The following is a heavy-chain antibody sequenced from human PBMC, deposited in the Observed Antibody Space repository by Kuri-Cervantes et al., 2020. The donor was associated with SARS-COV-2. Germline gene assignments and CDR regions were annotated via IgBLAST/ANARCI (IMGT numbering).Heavy chain of an antibody. Sequence: GGSLRLSCAASGFTFNIYGVHWVRQSPGKGLEWVAVIWYDGSKKNYEDAVQGRFTISRGNSKNTVYLQMNSLRAEDTAVYYCARKLGWELRPVGYFDYWGQGTLVTVSS. CDR3: ARKLGWELRPVGYFDY. D-gene: IGHD1-26*01. CDR1: GFTFNIYG. V-gene: IGHV3-33*01. J-gene: IGHJ4*02. CDR2: IWYDGSKK.